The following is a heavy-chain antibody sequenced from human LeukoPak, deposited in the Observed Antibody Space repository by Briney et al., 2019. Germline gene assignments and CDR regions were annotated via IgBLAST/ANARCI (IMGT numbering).Heavy chain of an antibody. CDR1: GGSISSYY. CDR2: IYYSGST. V-gene: IGHV4-59*08. CDR3: ARHTPYYYGSGSYYNSDAFDI. Sequence: SETLSLACTVSGGSISSYYWSWIRQPPGKGLEWIGYIYYSGSTNYNPSLKRRVTISVDTSKNQYSLKLSSVTAADTAVYYCARHTPYYYGSGSYYNSDAFDIWGQGTMVTVSS. J-gene: IGHJ3*02. D-gene: IGHD3-10*01.